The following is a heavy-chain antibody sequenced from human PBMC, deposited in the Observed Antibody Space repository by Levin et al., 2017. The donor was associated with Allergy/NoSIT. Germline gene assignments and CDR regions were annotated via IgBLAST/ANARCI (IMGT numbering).Heavy chain of an antibody. J-gene: IGHJ4*02. V-gene: IGHV3-30*18. D-gene: IGHD4-17*01. CDR2: ISSDGNKK. Sequence: GGSLRLSCAASGFTFSSYGMHWLRQAPGKGLEWVAVISSDGNKKYYADSVKGRFTISRDNSKKTLDLQMTSLRGEDAAVYYCAKEMVAGTTADYWGQGTLVTISS. CDR3: AKEMVAGTTADY. CDR1: GFTFSSYG.